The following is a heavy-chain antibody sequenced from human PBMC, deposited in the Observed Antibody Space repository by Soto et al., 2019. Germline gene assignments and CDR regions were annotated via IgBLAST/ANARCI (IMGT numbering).Heavy chain of an antibody. D-gene: IGHD5-18*01. V-gene: IGHV4-59*01. CDR3: AKDSGYNYGYFRWFDP. CDR2: IFYSGST. Sequence: PSETLSLTCTVSVGSISNYYWSWIRQPPGRGLEWIGHIFYSGSTNYNPALKSRVTISVDTSKSQFSLKPSSVTAADTAVYYCAKDSGYNYGYFRWFDPWGQGTLVTVSS. J-gene: IGHJ5*02. CDR1: VGSISNYY.